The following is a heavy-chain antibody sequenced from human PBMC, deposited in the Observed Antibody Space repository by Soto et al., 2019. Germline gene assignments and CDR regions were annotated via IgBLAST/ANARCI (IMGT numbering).Heavy chain of an antibody. CDR3: ARDPAYCSSTSCYLNWFDP. CDR1: GGTFSSYA. D-gene: IGHD2-2*01. CDR2: IIPIFGTA. Sequence: QVQLVQSGAEVKKPGSSVKVSCKASGGTFSSYAISWVRQAPGQGLEWMGGIIPIFGTANYAQKFQGRVTITADKSTSTAYMELSSLRSEDTAVYYCARDPAYCSSTSCYLNWFDPWGQGTLVTVSS. V-gene: IGHV1-69*06. J-gene: IGHJ5*02.